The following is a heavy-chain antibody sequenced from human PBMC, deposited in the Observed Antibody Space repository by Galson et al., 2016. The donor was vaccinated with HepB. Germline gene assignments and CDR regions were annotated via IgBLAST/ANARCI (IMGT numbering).Heavy chain of an antibody. D-gene: IGHD6-13*01. CDR1: GFIFSSDW. CDR2: ISPDGTTT. Sequence: SLRLSCAASGFIFSSDWMHWVRQVPGKGLVWVSRISPDGTTTIYADSVKGRFTISRDNGKNTLYMQMNSLRVEDTAVYFCARDLGGYQPYYYGMDVWGQGTTVTVSS. V-gene: IGHV3-74*01. CDR3: ARDLGGYQPYYYGMDV. J-gene: IGHJ6*02.